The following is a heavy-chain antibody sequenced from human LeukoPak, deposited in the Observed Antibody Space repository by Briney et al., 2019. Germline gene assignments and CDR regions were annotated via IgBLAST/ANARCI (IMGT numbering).Heavy chain of an antibody. CDR2: INDIGRT. D-gene: IGHD6-19*01. CDR1: GDSISGDH. J-gene: IGHJ4*02. Sequence: SETLFLTCTVSGDSISGDHWSWIRQPPGKGLEWIGYINDIGRTSYSPSLKSRVTISLDMSKSQFSLRLISVTAADTAVYYCARAVTGTSMVDYWGQGTLVTVSS. CDR3: ARAVTGTSMVDY. V-gene: IGHV4-59*08.